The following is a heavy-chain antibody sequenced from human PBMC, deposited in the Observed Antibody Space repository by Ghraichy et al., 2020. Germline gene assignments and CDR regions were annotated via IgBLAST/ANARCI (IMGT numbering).Heavy chain of an antibody. CDR3: AKDEFYTQGDSGGYSPWHAFDI. V-gene: IGHV3-30*02. D-gene: IGHD3-22*01. Sequence: LTCAASGFTFSTYGMHWVRQAPGTGLEWVAFISYDGSNKYYADSVKGRFTISRDNSKNTLYLQIDSLRAEATAVYFCAKDEFYTQGDSGGYSPWHAFDIWGQGTMVTVSS. J-gene: IGHJ3*02. CDR2: ISYDGSNK. CDR1: GFTFSTYG.